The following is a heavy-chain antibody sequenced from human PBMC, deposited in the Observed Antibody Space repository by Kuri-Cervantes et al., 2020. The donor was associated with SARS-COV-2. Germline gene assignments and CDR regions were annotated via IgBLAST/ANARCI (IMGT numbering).Heavy chain of an antibody. CDR1: GGSFSGYY. Sequence: SETLSLTCAVYGGSFSGYYWSWIRQPPGKGLEWIGEINHSGSTNYSPSLKSRVTISVDTSKNQFSLKLSSVTAADTAVYYCARDKDYGDYLGAFDIWGQGTMVTVSS. CDR2: INHSGST. CDR3: ARDKDYGDYLGAFDI. D-gene: IGHD4-17*01. J-gene: IGHJ3*02. V-gene: IGHV4-34*01.